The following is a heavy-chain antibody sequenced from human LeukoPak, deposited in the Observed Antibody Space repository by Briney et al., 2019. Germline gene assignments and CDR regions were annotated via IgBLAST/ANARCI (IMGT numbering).Heavy chain of an antibody. Sequence: GGSLRLSCAASGFTFDDYAMHWVRQAPGKGLEWVSGISWNGGSIGYADSVKGRFTISRDNSKNTLYLQMNSLRAEDTAVYYCAKEDRHYYDSSGYYHYWGQGTLVTVSS. CDR2: ISWNGGSI. J-gene: IGHJ4*02. CDR3: AKEDRHYYDSSGYYHY. CDR1: GFTFDDYA. V-gene: IGHV3-9*01. D-gene: IGHD3-22*01.